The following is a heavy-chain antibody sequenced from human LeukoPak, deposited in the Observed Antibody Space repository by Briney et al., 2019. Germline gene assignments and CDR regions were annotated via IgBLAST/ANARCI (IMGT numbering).Heavy chain of an antibody. CDR1: GLSISDFH. Sequence: GGSLRLSCAVSGLSISDFHLSMSWVRQAPGKGLEWVSVIFNGNQIYYADSAKGRFTISKDNAKNTVYLQMNNLRAEDTAVYYCVSFYETDWGRGTLVTVSS. D-gene: IGHD2/OR15-2a*01. J-gene: IGHJ4*02. V-gene: IGHV3-53*01. CDR2: IFNGNQI. CDR3: VSFYETD.